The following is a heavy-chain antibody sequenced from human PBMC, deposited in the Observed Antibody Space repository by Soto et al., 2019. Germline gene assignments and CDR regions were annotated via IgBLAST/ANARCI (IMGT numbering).Heavy chain of an antibody. J-gene: IGHJ2*01. Sequence: VASVKVSCKASGGTFSSYAISWVRQAPGQGLEWMGGIIPIFGTANYAQKFQGRVTITADESTSTAYMELSSLRSEDTAVYYCASRNGGPPYYDSSGYYYWYFDLWGRGTLVTVSS. CDR3: ASRNGGPPYYDSSGYYYWYFDL. CDR2: IIPIFGTA. D-gene: IGHD3-22*01. CDR1: GGTFSSYA. V-gene: IGHV1-69*13.